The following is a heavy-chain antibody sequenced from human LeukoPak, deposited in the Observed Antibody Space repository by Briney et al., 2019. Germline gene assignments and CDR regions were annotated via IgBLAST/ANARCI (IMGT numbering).Heavy chain of an antibody. J-gene: IGHJ6*02. V-gene: IGHV3-53*01. CDR1: GFTVSSIH. CDR2: TYTGGNS. CDR3: ARDTYYDILTGQAWYYGMDV. D-gene: IGHD3-9*01. Sequence: TGGSLRLSCAASGFTVSSIHMVWVRQAPGKGLEWVSVTYTGGNSYYADSVKGRFTISRDNSKNTLYLQMNSLRAEDTAVYYCARDTYYDILTGQAWYYGMDVWGQGTTVTVSS.